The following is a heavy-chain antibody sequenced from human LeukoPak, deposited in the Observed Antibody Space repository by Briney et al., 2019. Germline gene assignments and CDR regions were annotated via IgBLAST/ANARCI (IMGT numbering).Heavy chain of an antibody. CDR2: INPNSGGT. J-gene: IGHJ4*02. V-gene: IGHV1-2*02. Sequence: ASVKVSCKASGYTFTGYYMHWVRQAPGQGLGWMGWINPNSGGTYYAQKFQGRVTVTSDTSISTAYMELSRLRSDNTAVYYCARDLYGGTSATFDYLGQGTLVTVSS. D-gene: IGHD4-23*01. CDR1: GYTFTGYY. CDR3: ARDLYGGTSATFDY.